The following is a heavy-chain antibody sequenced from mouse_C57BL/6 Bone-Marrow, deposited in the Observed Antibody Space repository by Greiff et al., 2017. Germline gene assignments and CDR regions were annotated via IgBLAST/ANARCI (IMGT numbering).Heavy chain of an antibody. J-gene: IGHJ4*01. CDR3: AKHGLGYAMDY. CDR1: GFSLTSYG. CDR2: IWGGGST. D-gene: IGHD3-3*01. V-gene: IGHV2-9*01. Sequence: VQRVESGPGLVAPSPSLSITCTVSGFSLTSYGVDWVRQPPGQGLEWLGVIWGGGSTNYNSALMSRLSISKDNSKSQVFLKMISLKTDDTAMYYCAKHGLGYAMDYWGQGTSVTVSS.